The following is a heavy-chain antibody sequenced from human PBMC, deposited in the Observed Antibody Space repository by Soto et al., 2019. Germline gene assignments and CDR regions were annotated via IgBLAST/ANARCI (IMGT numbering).Heavy chain of an antibody. J-gene: IGHJ4*02. CDR3: ARGSVDYNFWSGYYSRFYYFDF. D-gene: IGHD3-3*01. CDR1: GGSFSGYY. Sequence: QVHLQQWGAGLLKSSETLSLTCAVYGGSFSGYYWSWIRQPPGKGLEWNGEINHRGITNYNPSLMSRVTISVDTSKIPFSLNLSSMTAADTAVYYCARGSVDYNFWSGYYSRFYYFDFWGQGTLVTVSS. V-gene: IGHV4-34*01. CDR2: INHRGIT.